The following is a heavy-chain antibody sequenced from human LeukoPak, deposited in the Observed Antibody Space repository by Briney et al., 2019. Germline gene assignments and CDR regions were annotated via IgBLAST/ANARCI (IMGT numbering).Heavy chain of an antibody. CDR2: ISSNGGST. Sequence: GSLRLSCSASGFPFSSYANQWVRQAPGKGLEYVSAISSNGGSTYYADSVKGRFTISRDNSKNTLYLQMSSLRAEDTAVYYCVKDSLRLPNHVDYWGQGTLVTVSS. CDR1: GFPFSSYA. J-gene: IGHJ4*02. D-gene: IGHD4-11*01. CDR3: VKDSLRLPNHVDY. V-gene: IGHV3-64D*06.